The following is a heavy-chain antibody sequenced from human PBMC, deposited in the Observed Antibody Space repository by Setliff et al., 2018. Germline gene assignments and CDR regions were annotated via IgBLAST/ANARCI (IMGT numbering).Heavy chain of an antibody. CDR1: GASFSDYY. J-gene: IGHJ5*02. V-gene: IGHV4-34*01. CDR2: INQSGST. CDR3: ARSLDCTGGSCYAQLWFDP. D-gene: IGHD2-15*01. Sequence: TLSLTCEVSGASFSDYYWTWIRQSPGKGLEWIGEINQSGSTNYNPSLKSRVTISVDTSKKQLSLKLSSVTAADTAVYYCARSLDCTGGSCYAQLWFDPWGQGTLVTVSS.